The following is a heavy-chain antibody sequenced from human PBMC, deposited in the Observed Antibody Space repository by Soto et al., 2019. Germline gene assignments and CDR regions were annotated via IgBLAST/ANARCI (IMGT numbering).Heavy chain of an antibody. CDR1: GSSISSVHY. J-gene: IGHJ5*02. Sequence: SETLSLTCAVSGSSISSVHYWCWLRQPPGKGLEWVGSISHGGSTYYNPSITSRVTLSIHMTNNHASLILTSATAADTAVYYCARVGLWVPYYYDSSPYPFQTWFQPWCQGTLLTVA. CDR2: ISHGGST. D-gene: IGHD3-22*01. V-gene: IGHV4-38-2*01. CDR3: ARVGLWVPYYYDSSPYPFQTWFQP.